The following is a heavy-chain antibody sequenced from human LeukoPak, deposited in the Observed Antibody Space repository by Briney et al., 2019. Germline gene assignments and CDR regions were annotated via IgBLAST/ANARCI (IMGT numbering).Heavy chain of an antibody. Sequence: GGSLRLSCAASGFTFSTYRMSWVRQAPGKGLEWVANIKQDGSEKHYVDSVKGRFTISRDNSKHSLCLQMNSLRAEDAAVYYCAKDEVGGHFEYWGQGTLVTVSS. CDR2: IKQDGSEK. CDR3: AKDEVGGHFEY. J-gene: IGHJ4*02. CDR1: GFTFSTYR. V-gene: IGHV3-7*01. D-gene: IGHD1-26*01.